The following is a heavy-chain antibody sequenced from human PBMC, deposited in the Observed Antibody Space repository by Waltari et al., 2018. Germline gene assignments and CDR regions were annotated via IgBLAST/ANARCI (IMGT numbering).Heavy chain of an antibody. V-gene: IGHV4-34*01. CDR3: ARFDIAAAGTYAHYYYMDV. D-gene: IGHD6-13*01. Sequence: QVQLQQWGAGLLKPSETLSLTCAVYGRSFSGSSWSWIRQPPGKGLEWMGEINHSGSTNYNPSLKSRVTISVDTSKNQFSLKLSSVAAADTAVYFCARFDIAAAGTYAHYYYMDVWGKGTAVTVSS. CDR1: GRSFSGSS. CDR2: INHSGST. J-gene: IGHJ6*03.